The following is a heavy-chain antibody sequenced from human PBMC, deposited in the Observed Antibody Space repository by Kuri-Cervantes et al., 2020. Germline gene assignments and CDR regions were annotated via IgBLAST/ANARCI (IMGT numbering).Heavy chain of an antibody. J-gene: IGHJ3*02. Sequence: SETLSLTGTVSGGPISSSSYYWGWIRQPPGKGLEWIGSIYYSGSTSYNPSLKSRVTISVDTSKNQFSLKLSSVTAADTALYYCARGDSGYYFDAFDIWGQGTMVTVSS. V-gene: IGHV4-39*07. D-gene: IGHD3-22*01. CDR1: GGPISSSSYY. CDR2: IYYSGST. CDR3: ARGDSGYYFDAFDI.